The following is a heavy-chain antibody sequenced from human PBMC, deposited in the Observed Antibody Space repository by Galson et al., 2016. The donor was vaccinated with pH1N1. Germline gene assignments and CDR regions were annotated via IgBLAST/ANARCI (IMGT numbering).Heavy chain of an antibody. D-gene: IGHD3-16*01. V-gene: IGHV1-69*13. Sequence: SVKVSCKAPGDIFISYALHWVRQAPGQGPEWMGRIIPMFGTVNYAPKFQGRVTISAGESTTTAYMEMNSLRTEDTAVYYCATEAGGAYNIWGQGTRVTVSS. J-gene: IGHJ3*02. CDR1: GDIFISYA. CDR3: ATEAGGAYNI. CDR2: IIPMFGTV.